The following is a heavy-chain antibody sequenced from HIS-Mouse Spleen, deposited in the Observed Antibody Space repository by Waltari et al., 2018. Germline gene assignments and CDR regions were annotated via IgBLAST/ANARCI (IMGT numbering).Heavy chain of an antibody. Sequence: QLQLQESGPGLVKPSETLSLTCTVSGCSSSSSSYYWGWIRQPPGKGLEWIGSIYYSGSTYYNPSLKSRVTISVDTSKNQFSLKLSSVTAADTAVYYCARTRGYWYFDLWGRGTLVTVSS. V-gene: IGHV4-39*01. CDR3: ARTRGYWYFDL. J-gene: IGHJ2*01. D-gene: IGHD3-10*01. CDR2: IYYSGST. CDR1: GCSSSSSSYY.